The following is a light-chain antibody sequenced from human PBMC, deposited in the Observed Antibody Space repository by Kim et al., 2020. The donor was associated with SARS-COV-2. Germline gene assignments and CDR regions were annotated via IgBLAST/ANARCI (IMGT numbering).Light chain of an antibody. CDR1: SSDVDDYNY. J-gene: IGLJ3*02. CDR2: EVT. V-gene: IGLV2-14*01. Sequence: QSITISCTGTSSDVDDYNYVSWYQQHPGKAPKLMIYEVTKRPSGVSYRFSGSKSGNTVSLTISGLQAEDEADYYCSSYTSSSGLMVFGGGTQLTVL. CDR3: SSYTSSSGLMV.